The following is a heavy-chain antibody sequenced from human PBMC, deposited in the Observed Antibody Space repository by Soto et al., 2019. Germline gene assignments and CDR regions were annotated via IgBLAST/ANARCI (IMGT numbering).Heavy chain of an antibody. CDR3: ARGPRYDFWSGYYDYYYYYGMDV. J-gene: IGHJ6*02. CDR1: GGSFSGYY. Sequence: QVQLQQWGAGLLKPSETLSLTCAVYGGSFSGYYWSWIRQPPGKGLEWIGEINHSGSTNYNPSLKRRVTISVDTSKNQFSLKLSSVTAADTAVYYCARGPRYDFWSGYYDYYYYYGMDVWGQGTTVTVSS. D-gene: IGHD3-3*01. V-gene: IGHV4-34*01. CDR2: INHSGST.